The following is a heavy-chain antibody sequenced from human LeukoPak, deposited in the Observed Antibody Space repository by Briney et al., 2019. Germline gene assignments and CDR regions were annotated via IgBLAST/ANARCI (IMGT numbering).Heavy chain of an antibody. CDR2: IYYSGST. V-gene: IGHV4-59*01. CDR3: ARGAVAGSPYYGMDV. J-gene: IGHJ6*02. D-gene: IGHD6-19*01. Sequence: SETLSLTCTVSGGSISSYYWSWIRQPPGKGLEWIGYIYYSGSTNYNPSLKSRVTISVDTSKNQFSLKLSSVTAADTAVYYCARGAVAGSPYYGMDVWGQGTTVTVSS. CDR1: GGSISSYY.